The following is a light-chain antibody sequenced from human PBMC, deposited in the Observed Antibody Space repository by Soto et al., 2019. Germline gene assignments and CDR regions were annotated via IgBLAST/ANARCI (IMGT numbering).Light chain of an antibody. J-gene: IGLJ3*02. Sequence: QSVLTQPASVSGSRGQSITISFTGTSSNVGSYNFVSWYRQYPGKAPELIIYEVSQRPSTFFNRFSGSKSGNTASLTISGLQSDDEADYYCCSYAGNNALVFGGGTKLTVL. V-gene: IGLV2-23*02. CDR3: CSYAGNNALV. CDR1: SSNVGSYNF. CDR2: EVS.